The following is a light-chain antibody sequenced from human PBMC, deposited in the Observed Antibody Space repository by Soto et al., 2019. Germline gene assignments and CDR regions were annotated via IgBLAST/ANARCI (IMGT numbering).Light chain of an antibody. J-gene: IGKJ2*01. V-gene: IGKV3-15*01. Sequence: EIVMTQSPATLSVSPGEGATLSCRASQSVSSNIAWYQQKPGQSPRLLIYGASTRATGIPARFSGSGSGTEFTLTISSLQSEDFAVYYCQHYNNWPPLYTFGQGTKLEIK. CDR3: QHYNNWPPLYT. CDR1: QSVSSN. CDR2: GAS.